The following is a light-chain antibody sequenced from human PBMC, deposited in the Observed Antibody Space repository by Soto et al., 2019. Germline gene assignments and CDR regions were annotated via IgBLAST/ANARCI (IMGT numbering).Light chain of an antibody. CDR1: QGISSY. CDR3: QQYYSYPPT. V-gene: IGKV1-8*01. J-gene: IGKJ1*01. CDR2: AAS. Sequence: AIRMTQSPSSLSASTVDRVTITCRASQGISSYLAWYQQKPGKAPKLLIYAASTLQSGVPSRFSGSGSGTDFTLTISCLQSEDFATYYCQQYYSYPPTCGQGTKVDI.